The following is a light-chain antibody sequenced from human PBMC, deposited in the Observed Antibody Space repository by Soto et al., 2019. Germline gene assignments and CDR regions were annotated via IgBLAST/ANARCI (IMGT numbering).Light chain of an antibody. V-gene: IGLV2-23*01. Sequence: QSVLTQPPSASGSPGQSVTISCTGTSSDVGGYNYVSWYQQHPGKAPKLIIYEDSKRPSGVSNRFSGSKSGNTASLTISGLQTEDEADYYCCSYADSSTYVFGTGTKVTVL. J-gene: IGLJ1*01. CDR3: CSYADSSTYV. CDR2: EDS. CDR1: SSDVGGYNY.